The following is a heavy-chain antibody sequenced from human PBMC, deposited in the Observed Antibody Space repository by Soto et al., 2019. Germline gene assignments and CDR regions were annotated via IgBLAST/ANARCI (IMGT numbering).Heavy chain of an antibody. CDR2: ISYDGSNK. J-gene: IGHJ4*02. Sequence: QVQLVESGGGVVQPGRSLRLSCAASGFTYSRFAMHGVRRAPGKGLEWVAVISYDGSNKYYADSVKGRFTISRDNSKNTLLLQMNSLRVEDTAVYYCARAQQLLCEFDYWGQGTLVTVSS. V-gene: IGHV3-30-3*01. CDR3: ARAQQLLCEFDY. CDR1: GFTYSRFA. D-gene: IGHD2-2*01.